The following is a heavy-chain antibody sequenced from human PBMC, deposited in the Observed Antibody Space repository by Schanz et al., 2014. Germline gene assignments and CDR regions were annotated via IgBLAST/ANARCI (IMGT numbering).Heavy chain of an antibody. D-gene: IGHD4-17*01. CDR2: ISNDGSIK. V-gene: IGHV3-30-3*01. J-gene: IGHJ6*03. CDR3: ARDGDRFYHNYYMDV. Sequence: VHLVESGGGLVKRGGSLRLSCAASGFTISSYAMHWVRQAPGKGLEWVALISNDGSIKYYADSVEGRFTISRDNSRNTLYLQMNSLRTEDTAVYYCARDGDRFYHNYYMDVWGKGTTVTVS. CDR1: GFTISSYA.